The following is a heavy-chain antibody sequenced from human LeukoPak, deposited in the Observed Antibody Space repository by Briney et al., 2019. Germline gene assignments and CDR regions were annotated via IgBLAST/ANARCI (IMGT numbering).Heavy chain of an antibody. D-gene: IGHD6-19*01. CDR2: VNQDGGEK. Sequence: XLSCXXSXXTXNEYXXNWVRQAPGKGLEWVANVNQDGGEKNYVDSVEGRFTISRDNARHSVHLQMNSLRAEDTAVYFCVRDGNSGWSDLDNWGQGTRVTVSS. V-gene: IGHV3-7*01. J-gene: IGHJ4*02. CDR3: VRDGNSGWSDLDN. CDR1: XXTXNEYX.